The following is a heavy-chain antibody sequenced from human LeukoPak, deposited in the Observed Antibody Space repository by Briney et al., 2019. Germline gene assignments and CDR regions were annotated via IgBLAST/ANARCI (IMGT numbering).Heavy chain of an antibody. CDR3: ARGGGYYSSDY. CDR2: ISSSGSTI. Sequence: GGSLRLSCAASGFTFSSYEMNWVRQAPGKGLEWVSYISSSGSTIYYADSVKGRFTISRDNAKNSLYLQMNSLRAEDTAVYYCARGGGYYSSDYWGQGTLVTVSS. D-gene: IGHD2/OR15-2a*01. CDR1: GFTFSSYE. J-gene: IGHJ4*02. V-gene: IGHV3-48*03.